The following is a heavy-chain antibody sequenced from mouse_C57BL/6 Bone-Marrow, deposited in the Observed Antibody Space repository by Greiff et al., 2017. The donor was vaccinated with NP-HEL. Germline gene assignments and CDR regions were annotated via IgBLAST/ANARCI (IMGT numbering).Heavy chain of an antibody. V-gene: IGHV1-69*01. Sequence: VQLQQSGAELVMPGASVKLSCKASGYTFTSYWMHWVKQRPGQGLEWIGEIDPSDSYTNYNQKFKGKATLTVDKSSSTAYMELRSLTSEDTAVYYCARGDGYSWYFDVWGTGTTVTVSS. CDR3: ARGDGYSWYFDV. CDR2: IDPSDSYT. J-gene: IGHJ1*03. CDR1: GYTFTSYW. D-gene: IGHD2-3*01.